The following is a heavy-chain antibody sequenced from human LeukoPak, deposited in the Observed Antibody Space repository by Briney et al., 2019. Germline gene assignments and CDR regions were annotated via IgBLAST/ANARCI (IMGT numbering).Heavy chain of an antibody. CDR3: ARAPYYYDSSDSDAFDI. D-gene: IGHD3-22*01. Sequence: SETLSLTCTVSGGSISSSYYYWGWIRQPPGKGLEWIGYIYYSGSTYYNPSLKSRVTISVDTSKNQFSLKLSSVTAADTAVYYCARAPYYYDSSDSDAFDIWGQGTMVTVSS. J-gene: IGHJ3*02. V-gene: IGHV4-30-4*08. CDR1: GGSISSSYYY. CDR2: IYYSGST.